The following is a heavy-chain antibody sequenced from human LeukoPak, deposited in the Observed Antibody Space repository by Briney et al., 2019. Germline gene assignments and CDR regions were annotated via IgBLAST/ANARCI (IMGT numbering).Heavy chain of an antibody. CDR2: ISYDGSNK. J-gene: IGHJ4*02. Sequence: GGSLRLSCAASGFTFSSYAMHWVRQAPGKGLEWVAVISYDGSNKYYADSVEGRFTISRDNSKNTLYLQMNSLRAEDTAVYYCAKDRPDSCWGQGTLVTVSS. CDR1: GFTFSSYA. CDR3: AKDRPDSC. D-gene: IGHD2-21*01. V-gene: IGHV3-30-3*01.